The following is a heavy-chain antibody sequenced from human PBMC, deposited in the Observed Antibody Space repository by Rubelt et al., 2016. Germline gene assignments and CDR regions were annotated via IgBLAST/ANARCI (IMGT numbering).Heavy chain of an antibody. J-gene: IGHJ6*02. V-gene: IGHV3-33*06. D-gene: IGHD1-20*01. CDR3: AKDRDNWSYMSLGMDV. CDR2: IWYDGSNK. CDR1: GFTFSSYG. Sequence: VESGGGVVQPGRSLRLSCAASGFTFSSYGMYWVRQAPGKGLEWVAVIWYDGSNKYYADSVKGRFTISRDNSKNTLYLQMNSLRAEDTAVYYCAKDRDNWSYMSLGMDVWGQGTTVNVSS.